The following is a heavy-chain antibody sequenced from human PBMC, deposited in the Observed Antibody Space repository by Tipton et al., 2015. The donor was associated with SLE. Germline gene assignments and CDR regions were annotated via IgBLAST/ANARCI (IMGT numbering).Heavy chain of an antibody. CDR3: ARVRVDTAMGVFDF. D-gene: IGHD5-18*01. CDR2: ISTYNGNT. Sequence: QSGAEVKKPGASVKVSCKASGYTFTAYGITWVRQAPGQGLEWMGWISTYNGNTNYAQKLQGRVTMTSDTSTSTAYMELRSLRSDDTAIYCCARVRVDTAMGVFDFWGQGTLGTVSS. CDR1: GYTFTAYG. V-gene: IGHV1-18*01. J-gene: IGHJ4*02.